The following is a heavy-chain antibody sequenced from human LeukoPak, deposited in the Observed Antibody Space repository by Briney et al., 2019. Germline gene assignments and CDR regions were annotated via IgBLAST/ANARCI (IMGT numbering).Heavy chain of an antibody. CDR3: ARGIAASPWDY. J-gene: IGHJ4*02. CDR2: IIPIFGTA. D-gene: IGHD6-6*01. Sequence: SVEVSCKASGYIFTKNAINWVRQAPGQGLEWMGGIIPIFGTANYAQKFQGRVTITTDESTSTAYMELSSLRSEDTAVYYCARGIAASPWDYWGQGTLVTVSS. V-gene: IGHV1-69*05. CDR1: GYIFTKNA.